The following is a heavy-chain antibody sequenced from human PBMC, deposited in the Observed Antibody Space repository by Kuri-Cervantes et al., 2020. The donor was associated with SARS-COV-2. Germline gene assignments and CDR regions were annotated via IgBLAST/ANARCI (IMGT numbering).Heavy chain of an antibody. CDR2: IYYSGST. CDR1: GGSISSHY. Sequence: SETLSLTCTVSGGSISSHYWSWIRQPPGKGLEWIGYIYYSGSTNYNPSLKSRVTISVDTSKNQFSLKLSSVTAADTAVYYCARDPYYYDSSGYYYYYMDVWGKGTTVTVSS. V-gene: IGHV4-59*11. CDR3: ARDPYYYDSSGYYYYYMDV. J-gene: IGHJ6*03. D-gene: IGHD3-22*01.